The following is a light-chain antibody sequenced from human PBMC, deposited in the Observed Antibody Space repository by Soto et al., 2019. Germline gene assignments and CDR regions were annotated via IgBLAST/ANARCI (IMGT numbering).Light chain of an antibody. CDR2: AAS. CDR1: QSISSY. J-gene: IGKJ5*01. CDR3: QQSYSTPT. Sequence: DIQMTQSPSSLSASVGERVTITCRASQSISSYLNWYQQKPGKAPKLLIYAASSLQSGVPSRFSGSGSGTDFTLTISSLQPEDFATYYCQQSYSTPTFGQGTRLEIK. V-gene: IGKV1-39*01.